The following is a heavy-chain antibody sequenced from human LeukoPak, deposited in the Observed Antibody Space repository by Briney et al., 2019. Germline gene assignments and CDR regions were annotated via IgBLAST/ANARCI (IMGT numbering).Heavy chain of an antibody. J-gene: IGHJ3*02. CDR1: GFTFDDYA. CDR3: AKKSPYSSGVFDI. V-gene: IGHV3-43*02. Sequence: PGGSLGLLCAASGFTFDDYAMHWVRQAPGKGLEWVSLISGDGGSTYYADSVKGRFTISRDNSKNSLYLQMNSLRTEDTALYYCAKKSPYSSGVFDIWGQGTMVTVSS. D-gene: IGHD3-22*01. CDR2: ISGDGGST.